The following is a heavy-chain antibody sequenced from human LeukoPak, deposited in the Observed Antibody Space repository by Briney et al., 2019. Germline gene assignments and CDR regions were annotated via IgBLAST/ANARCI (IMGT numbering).Heavy chain of an antibody. CDR2: IYYSGST. CDR3: ARDNPHVVITQSTFDY. D-gene: IGHD3-22*01. V-gene: IGHV4-39*07. CDR1: GGSISSSSYY. J-gene: IGHJ4*02. Sequence: SETLSLTCTVSGGSISSSSYYWGWIRQPPGKGLEWIGSIYYSGSTYYNPSLKSRVTISVDTSKNQFSLKLSSVTVADTAVYYCARDNPHVVITQSTFDYWGQGTLVTVSS.